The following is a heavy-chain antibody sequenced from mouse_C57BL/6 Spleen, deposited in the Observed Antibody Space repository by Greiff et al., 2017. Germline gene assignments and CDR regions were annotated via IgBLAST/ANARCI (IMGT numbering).Heavy chain of an antibody. CDR2: ISSGSSTI. D-gene: IGHD2-4*01. V-gene: IGHV5-17*01. CDR1: GFTFSDYG. Sequence: EVQGVESGGGLVKPGGSLKLSCAASGFTFSDYGMHWVRQAPEKGLEWVAYISSGSSTIYYADTVKGRFTISRDNAKNTLFLQMTSLRSEDTAMYYCARGRLRRGYAMDYWGQGTSVTVSS. CDR3: ARGRLRRGYAMDY. J-gene: IGHJ4*01.